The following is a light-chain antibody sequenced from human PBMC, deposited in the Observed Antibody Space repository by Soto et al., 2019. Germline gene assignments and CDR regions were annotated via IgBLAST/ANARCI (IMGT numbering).Light chain of an antibody. J-gene: IGKJ1*01. V-gene: IGKV1-9*01. Sequence: DLQLTQSPSFLSASVGDRVTITCRASQGFGSYLAWYQQKPGKAPKLLIYAASTLQSGVPSRFSGSGSGTEFTLTISSLQPEDFATYYCQQLNSFPWTFGQGTKVEIK. CDR2: AAS. CDR1: QGFGSY. CDR3: QQLNSFPWT.